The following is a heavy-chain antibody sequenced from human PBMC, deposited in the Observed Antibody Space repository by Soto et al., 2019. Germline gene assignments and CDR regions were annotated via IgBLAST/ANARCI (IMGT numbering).Heavy chain of an antibody. V-gene: IGHV3-7*01. CDR1: GFTFSSYW. D-gene: IGHD3-3*01. CDR2: IKQDGSEK. CDR3: ARDRYSYYDFWSGSLPYYYFGMDV. Sequence: PGGSLRLSCAASGFTFSSYWMSWVRQAPGKGLEWVANIKQDGSEKYYVDSVKGRFTISRDNAKSSLYLQMNSLRAEDTAVYYCARDRYSYYDFWSGSLPYYYFGMDVWGQGTTVTVS. J-gene: IGHJ6*02.